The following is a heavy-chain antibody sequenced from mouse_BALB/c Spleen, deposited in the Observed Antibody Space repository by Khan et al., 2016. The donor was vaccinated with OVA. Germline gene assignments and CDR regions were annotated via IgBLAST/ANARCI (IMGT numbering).Heavy chain of an antibody. Sequence: VQLKQSGPGLVKPSQSLSLTCTVTVYSITSDYAWNWIRQFPGNKLEWMGYISYSGDTASNPSLKSRISITRDTSKNQFFLQLNSVTTEDTATYYCASMSLYYYGSNCEGDYFDYWGQGTTLTVSS. J-gene: IGHJ2*01. CDR1: VYSITSDYA. D-gene: IGHD1-1*01. CDR3: ASMSLYYYGSNCEGDYFDY. CDR2: ISYSGDT. V-gene: IGHV3-2*02.